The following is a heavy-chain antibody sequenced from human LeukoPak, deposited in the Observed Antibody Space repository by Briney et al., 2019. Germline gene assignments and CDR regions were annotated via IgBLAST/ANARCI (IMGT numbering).Heavy chain of an antibody. J-gene: IGHJ4*02. CDR2: IYSSGST. V-gene: IGHV4-4*07. CDR3: ARSRDSSGYYWDFDY. Sequence: SETLSLTCTVSGGSITTYYWSWLRQPAGKGLEWIGRIYSSGSTDYNPSLKSRVTMSVDTSKNHLSLKLTSVTAADTAVYDCARSRDSSGYYWDFDYWGQGTLVTVSS. CDR1: GGSITTYY. D-gene: IGHD3-22*01.